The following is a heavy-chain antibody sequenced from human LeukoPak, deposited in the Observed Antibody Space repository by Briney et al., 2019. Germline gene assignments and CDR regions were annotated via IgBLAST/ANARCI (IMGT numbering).Heavy chain of an antibody. Sequence: GSSVKVSCKASGGTFSSYAISWVRQAPGQGLEWMGRIIPILGIANYAQKFQGRVTITADKSTSTAYMELSSLRSEDTAVYYCARGPGAIYDYVWGSYRSTYLPDYWGQGTLVTVSS. CDR3: ARGPGAIYDYVWGSYRSTYLPDY. CDR1: GGTFSSYA. V-gene: IGHV1-69*04. CDR2: IIPILGIA. D-gene: IGHD3-16*02. J-gene: IGHJ4*02.